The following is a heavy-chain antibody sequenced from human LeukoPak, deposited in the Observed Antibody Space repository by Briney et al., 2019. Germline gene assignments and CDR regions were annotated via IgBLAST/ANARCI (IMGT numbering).Heavy chain of an antibody. J-gene: IGHJ5*02. CDR1: GYTFTSYG. Sequence: ASVKVSCKASGYTFTSYGISWVRQAPGQGLEWMGWISAYNGNTNYAQKLQGRATMTTDTSTSTAYMELRSLRSDDTAVYYCARAKKTRVVVPAAHNWFDPWGQGTLVTVSS. CDR2: ISAYNGNT. V-gene: IGHV1-18*01. CDR3: ARAKKTRVVVPAAHNWFDP. D-gene: IGHD2-2*01.